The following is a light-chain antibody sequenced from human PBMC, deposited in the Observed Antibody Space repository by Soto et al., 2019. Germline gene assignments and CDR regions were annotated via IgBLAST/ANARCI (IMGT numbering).Light chain of an antibody. CDR3: SSYTSSSTLV. J-gene: IGLJ2*01. V-gene: IGLV2-14*01. CDR1: NSDVGGYNH. Sequence: QSALTQPASVSGSPGQSITISCTGTNSDVGGYNHVSWYQQHPGKAPKLMIYEVSNRPSGVSNRFSGSKSGNTASLTISGLQAEDEADYYCSSYTSSSTLVFGGGTKLTVL. CDR2: EVS.